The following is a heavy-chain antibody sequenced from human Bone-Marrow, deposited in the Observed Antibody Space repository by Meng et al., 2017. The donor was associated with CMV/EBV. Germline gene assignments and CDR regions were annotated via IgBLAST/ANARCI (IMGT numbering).Heavy chain of an antibody. V-gene: IGHV4-39*01. CDR1: GGSISSSSYY. Sequence: SETLSLTCTVSGGSISSSSYYWGWIRQPPGKGLEWIGSIYYSGSTYYNPSLKSRVTISVDTSKNQFSLKLSSVTAADTAVYYCARDIVVVPAAFKNWFDPWAQGTLVTVSS. CDR3: ARDIVVVPAAFKNWFDP. J-gene: IGHJ5*02. CDR2: IYYSGST. D-gene: IGHD2-2*01.